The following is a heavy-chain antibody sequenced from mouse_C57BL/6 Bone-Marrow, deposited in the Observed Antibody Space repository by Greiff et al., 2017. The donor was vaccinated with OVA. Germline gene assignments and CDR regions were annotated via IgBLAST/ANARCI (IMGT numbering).Heavy chain of an antibody. V-gene: IGHV15-2*01. CDR2: ILPSIGRT. CDR1: DSEVFPIAY. Sequence: VQLQQSGSELRSPGSSVKLSCKDFDSEVFPIAYMSWVRQKPGHGFEWIGGILPSIGRTIYGEKFEDKATLDADTLSNTAYLELNSLTSEDSAIYYCARRGGLRRGYAMDYWGQGTSVTVSS. J-gene: IGHJ4*01. D-gene: IGHD2-4*01. CDR3: ARRGGLRRGYAMDY.